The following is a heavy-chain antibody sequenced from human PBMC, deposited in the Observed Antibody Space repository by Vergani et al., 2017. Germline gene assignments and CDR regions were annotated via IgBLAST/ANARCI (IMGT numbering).Heavy chain of an antibody. D-gene: IGHD3-22*01. J-gene: IGHJ6*02. CDR1: GFTFSSYG. CDR2: IRYYGSNK. Sequence: QVQLVESGGGVVQPGGSLRLSCAASGFTFSSYGMHWVRQAPGKGLEWVAVIRYYGSNKYYADSVKGRFTISRDNSKNTLYLQMNSLRAEDTAVYYCAKDNAFLSYYYDSSGYYPGYYGMDVWGQGTTVTVSS. V-gene: IGHV3-30*02. CDR3: AKDNAFLSYYYDSSGYYPGYYGMDV.